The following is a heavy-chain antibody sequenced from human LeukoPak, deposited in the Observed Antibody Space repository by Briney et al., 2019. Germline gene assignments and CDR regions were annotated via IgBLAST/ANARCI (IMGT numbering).Heavy chain of an antibody. CDR3: ARLTLASSGFDS. J-gene: IGHJ4*02. CDR1: GYSFTSFW. CDR2: ISPADSDT. D-gene: IGHD1-14*01. Sequence: GESLKISCKGSGYSFTSFWIGWVRQMPGKGLEWMGIISPADSDTRYSPSFQGQVTISADGSISTAYLQLSSLKASDTAIYYCARLTLASSGFDSWGQGTLVTVSS. V-gene: IGHV5-51*01.